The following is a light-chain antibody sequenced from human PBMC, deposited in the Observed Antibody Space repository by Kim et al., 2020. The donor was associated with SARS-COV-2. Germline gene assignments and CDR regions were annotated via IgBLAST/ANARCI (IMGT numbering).Light chain of an antibody. V-gene: IGLV8-61*01. CDR3: VLYMTTGWV. Sequence: QTVVTQEPSFSVSPGGTVTLTCGLSSDSVSTTYYTSWYQQTPGQAPRTLIYNTNTRSSGVPDRFSGSILGNKAALTITGAQADDESDYYCVLYMTTGWVFGGGTQLTVL. J-gene: IGLJ3*02. CDR1: SDSVSTTYY. CDR2: NTN.